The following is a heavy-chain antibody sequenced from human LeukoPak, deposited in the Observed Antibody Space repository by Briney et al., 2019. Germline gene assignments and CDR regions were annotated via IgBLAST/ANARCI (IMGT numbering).Heavy chain of an antibody. Sequence: GASVKVSCKASGGTFSSYAISWVRQAPGQGLEWMGGIIPIFGTANYAQKFQGRVTITTDESTSTAYMELSSPRSEDTAVYYCAREDSSYYYDSSGYYYWFDPWGQGTLVTVSS. CDR3: AREDSSYYYDSSGYYYWFDP. V-gene: IGHV1-69*05. D-gene: IGHD3-22*01. CDR2: IIPIFGTA. CDR1: GGTFSSYA. J-gene: IGHJ5*02.